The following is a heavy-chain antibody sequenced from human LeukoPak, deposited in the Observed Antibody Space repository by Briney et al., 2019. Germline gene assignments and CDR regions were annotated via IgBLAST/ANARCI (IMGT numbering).Heavy chain of an antibody. D-gene: IGHD2-8*01. J-gene: IGHJ4*02. CDR2: INPNSGGT. Sequence: ASVKVSCKVSGYTLTELSMHWVRQAPGKGLEWMGWINPNSGGTNYAQKFQGRVTMTRDTSISTAYMELSRLRSDDTAVYYCARLQRDIVLMVYAIQDYWGQGTLVTVSS. CDR1: GYTLTELS. V-gene: IGHV1-2*02. CDR3: ARLQRDIVLMVYAIQDY.